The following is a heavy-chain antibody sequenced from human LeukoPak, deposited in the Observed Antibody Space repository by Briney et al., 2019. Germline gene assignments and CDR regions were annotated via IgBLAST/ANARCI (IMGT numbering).Heavy chain of an antibody. CDR2: ISYDGSNK. Sequence: GGSLRLSCAASGFTFSSNAMHWVRQAPGKGLEWVAVISYDGSNKYYADSVKGRFTISRDNSKNTLYLQMNSLRAEDTAVYYCATSNFDYWGQGTLVTVSS. V-gene: IGHV3-30*04. CDR1: GFTFSSNA. CDR3: ATSNFDY. J-gene: IGHJ4*02.